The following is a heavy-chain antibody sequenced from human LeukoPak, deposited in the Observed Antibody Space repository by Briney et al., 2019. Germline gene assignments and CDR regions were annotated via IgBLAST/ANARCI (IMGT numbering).Heavy chain of an antibody. CDR1: GFTFSSYA. CDR3: AKDTSIGKYCTNGVCSPFDY. D-gene: IGHD2-8*01. CDR2: ISDSGDYT. Sequence: PGGSLTLSCAGSGFTFSSYAMSWVRQAPGQGLEWVSVISDSGDYTSYADSVRGRFTISRDNSRNTLYPQMISLRPEDTAVYYCAKDTSIGKYCTNGVCSPFDYWGQGTLVTVSS. V-gene: IGHV3-23*01. J-gene: IGHJ4*02.